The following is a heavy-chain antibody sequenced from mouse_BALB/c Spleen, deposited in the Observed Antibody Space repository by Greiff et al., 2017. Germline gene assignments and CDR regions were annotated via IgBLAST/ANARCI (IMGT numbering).Heavy chain of an antibody. V-gene: IGHV1-15*01. CDR2: IDPETGGT. CDR1: GYTFTDYE. Sequence: QVQLQHSGAELVRPGASVTLSCKASGYTFTDYEMHWVKQTPVHGLEWIGAIDPETGGTAYNQKFKGKATLTADKSSSTAYMELRSLTSEDSAVYYCTRYRVTMITTFDYWGQGTTLTVSS. D-gene: IGHD2-4*01. J-gene: IGHJ2*01. CDR3: TRYRVTMITTFDY.